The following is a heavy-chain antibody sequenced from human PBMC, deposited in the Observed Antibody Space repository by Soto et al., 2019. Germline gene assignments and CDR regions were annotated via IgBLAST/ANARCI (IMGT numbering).Heavy chain of an antibody. CDR3: TTAPRGEN. D-gene: IGHD2-21*01. Sequence: ASVKVSCKASGYTFTSFPIHWVRQAPGQRLEWMGWINAGNGDTKYSQKFQDRVTVTRDTSASTAYMELISLRSEDTAVYYCTTAPRGENWGQGTLVTVSS. CDR1: GYTFTSFP. CDR2: INAGNGDT. V-gene: IGHV1-3*01. J-gene: IGHJ1*01.